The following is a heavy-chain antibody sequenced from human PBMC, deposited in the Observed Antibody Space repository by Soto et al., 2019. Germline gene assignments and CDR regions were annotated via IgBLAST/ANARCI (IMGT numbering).Heavy chain of an antibody. CDR2: IYPGDSDT. V-gene: IGHV5-51*01. D-gene: IGHD2-15*01. CDR1: GYSFTSYW. J-gene: IGHJ6*02. CDR3: ARQGGGCSGGSCYSGYYYYGMDV. Sequence: PGESLKISCKGSGYSFTSYWIGWVRQMPGKGLEWMGIIYPGDSDTRYSPSFQGQVTISADKSISTAYLQWSSLKASDTAMYYCARQGGGCSGGSCYSGYYYYGMDVWGQGTTVTSP.